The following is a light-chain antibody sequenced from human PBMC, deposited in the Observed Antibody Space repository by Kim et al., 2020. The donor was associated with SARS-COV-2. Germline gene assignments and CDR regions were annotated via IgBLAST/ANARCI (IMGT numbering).Light chain of an antibody. CDR1: ETVYSY. CDR2: GAS. J-gene: IGKJ2*01. Sequence: VSPGERATLSCRASETVYSYLAWYQQKPGQAPRLLIYGASTRSTGVPARFSGSGSGTEFTLTISSLQSEDFAVYFCQQYKNWPPHTFGQGTKLEIK. V-gene: IGKV3-15*01. CDR3: QQYKNWPPHT.